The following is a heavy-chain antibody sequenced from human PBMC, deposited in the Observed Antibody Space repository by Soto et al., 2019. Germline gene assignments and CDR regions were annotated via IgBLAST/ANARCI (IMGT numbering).Heavy chain of an antibody. J-gene: IGHJ5*02. V-gene: IGHV1-69*13. CDR2: IIPIFGTA. D-gene: IGHD3-22*01. CDR3: ARDRGPSSGYYPYWFDP. Sequence: GASVKVSCKASGYSFSCNGINWVRQAPGQGLEWMGEIIPIFGTANYAQKFQGRVTITADESTSTAYMELSSLRSEDTAVYYCARDRGPSSGYYPYWFDPWGQGTLVTVSS. CDR1: GYSFSCNG.